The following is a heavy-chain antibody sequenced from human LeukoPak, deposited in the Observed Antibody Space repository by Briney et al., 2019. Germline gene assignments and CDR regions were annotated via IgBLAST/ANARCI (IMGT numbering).Heavy chain of an antibody. CDR2: ISSSGNTI. D-gene: IGHD6-6*01. J-gene: IGHJ4*02. CDR3: ARVQRGQLVEFDS. V-gene: IGHV3-48*03. CDR1: GFTFSTFE. Sequence: PGGSLRLSCVASGFTFSTFEMNWVRQAPGKGLEWVSYISSSGNTIYYADSVKGRFTISRDNAKNSLYLQVNSLRAEGTAVYYCARVQRGQLVEFDSWRQGTLVTVSS.